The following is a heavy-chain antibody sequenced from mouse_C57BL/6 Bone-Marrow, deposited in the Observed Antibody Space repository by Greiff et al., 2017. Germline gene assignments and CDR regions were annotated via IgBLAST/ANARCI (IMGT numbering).Heavy chain of an antibody. CDR3: TRGGVYGSSHYFDY. D-gene: IGHD1-1*01. V-gene: IGHV5S21*01. CDR1: GFTFSSYA. Sequence: EVMLVESGEGLVKPGGSLKLSCAASGFTFSSYAMSWVRQTPEKRLEWVAYISSGGDYIYYADTVKGRFTISRDNARNTLYLQMSSLKSEDTAMYYCTRGGVYGSSHYFDYWGQGTTLTVSS. CDR2: ISSGGDYI. J-gene: IGHJ2*01.